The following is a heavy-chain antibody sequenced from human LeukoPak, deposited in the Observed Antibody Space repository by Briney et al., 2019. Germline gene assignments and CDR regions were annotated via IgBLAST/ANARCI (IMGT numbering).Heavy chain of an antibody. J-gene: IGHJ6*03. V-gene: IGHV3-30*18. Sequence: GGSLRLSCAASGFTFSDYGMHWVRQAPGKGLEWVALISYDGSDKYYADSVKGRFTISRDNSKNTLYLQMNSLRTDDTALYYCAKDTVKVTTIRRVPHYMDVWGTGTTVTISS. CDR3: AKDTVKVTTIRRVPHYMDV. D-gene: IGHD5-12*01. CDR1: GFTFSDYG. CDR2: ISYDGSDK.